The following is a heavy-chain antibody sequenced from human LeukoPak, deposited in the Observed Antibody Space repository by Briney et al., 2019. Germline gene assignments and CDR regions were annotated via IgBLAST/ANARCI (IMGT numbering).Heavy chain of an antibody. CDR3: TTDGVVVVPAAMPGDY. V-gene: IGHV3-15*01. CDR1: GFTFSNAW. CDR2: IKSKTDGGTT. D-gene: IGHD2-2*01. J-gene: IGHJ4*02. Sequence: PGGSLRLSCAASGFTFSNAWMSWVRQAPGKGLEWGGRIKSKTDGGTTDYAAPVKGRFTISRDDSKNTLYLQMNSLKTEDTAVYYCTTDGVVVVPAAMPGDYWGQGTLVTVSS.